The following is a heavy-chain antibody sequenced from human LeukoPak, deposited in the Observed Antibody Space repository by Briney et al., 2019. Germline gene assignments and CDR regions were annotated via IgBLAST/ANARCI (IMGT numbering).Heavy chain of an antibody. CDR3: ARDPKNWNYEIDAFDI. J-gene: IGHJ3*02. D-gene: IGHD1-7*01. Sequence: GGSLRLSCAASGFTFSSYAMSWVRQAPGKGLEWVSAISGSGGSTYYADSVKGRFTISRDNSKNTLYLQMNSLRAEDTAVYYCARDPKNWNYEIDAFDIWGQGTMVTVSS. CDR2: ISGSGGST. CDR1: GFTFSSYA. V-gene: IGHV3-23*01.